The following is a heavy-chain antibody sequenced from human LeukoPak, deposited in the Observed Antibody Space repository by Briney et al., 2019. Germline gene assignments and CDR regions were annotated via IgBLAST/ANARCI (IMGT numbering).Heavy chain of an antibody. D-gene: IGHD4-17*01. Sequence: ASVKVSCKASGYTFTSYYMHWVRQAPGQGLEWMGWINPNSGGTNYAQKFQGRVTMTRDTSISTAYMELSRLRSDDTAVYYCARTPRLYGDDLQTFDYWGQGTLVTVSS. CDR3: ARTPRLYGDDLQTFDY. J-gene: IGHJ4*02. V-gene: IGHV1-2*02. CDR1: GYTFTSYY. CDR2: INPNSGGT.